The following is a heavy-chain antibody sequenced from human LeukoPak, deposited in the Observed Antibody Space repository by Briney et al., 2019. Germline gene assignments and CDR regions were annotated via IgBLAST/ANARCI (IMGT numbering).Heavy chain of an antibody. CDR3: ARRSRVVVPAAIGPGYYYYMDV. CDR2: ISSSGSTI. Sequence: GGSLRLSCAASGFTFSDYYMSWIRQAPGKGLEWVSYISSSGSTIYYADSVKGRFTISRDNAKNSLYLQTNSLRAEDTAVYYCARRSRVVVPAAIGPGYYYYMDVWGRGTTVTVSS. D-gene: IGHD2-2*01. V-gene: IGHV3-11*04. J-gene: IGHJ6*03. CDR1: GFTFSDYY.